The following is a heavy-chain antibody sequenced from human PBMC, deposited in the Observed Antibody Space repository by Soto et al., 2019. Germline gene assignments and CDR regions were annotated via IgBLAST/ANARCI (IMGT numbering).Heavy chain of an antibody. J-gene: IGHJ3*02. D-gene: IGHD2-8*02. CDR2: IYPGDSDT. V-gene: IGHV5-51*01. CDR3: ARRLLWSEDAFDI. CDR1: GYSFTGYW. Sequence: PGESLKISCKGSGYSFTGYWIGWVRQMPGKGLEWMGIIYPGDSDTRNSPSFQGQVTISADKSISTAYLQWSSLKASDTAMYYCARRLLWSEDAFDIWGQGTMVTV.